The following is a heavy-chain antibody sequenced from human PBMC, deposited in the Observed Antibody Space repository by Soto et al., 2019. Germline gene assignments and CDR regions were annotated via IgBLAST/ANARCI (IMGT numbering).Heavy chain of an antibody. CDR2: IYYSGST. J-gene: IGHJ4*02. CDR1: GGSISSGGYY. Sequence: SETLSLTCTVSGGSISSGGYYWSWIRQHPGKGLEWVGYIYYSGSTYYNPSLKSRVTISVDTSKNQFSLKLSSVTAADTAVYYWERGRPDFSSSSRARGNIDHWGQGALVTFSS. V-gene: IGHV4-31*03. CDR3: ERGRPDFSSSSRARGNIDH. D-gene: IGHD6-6*01.